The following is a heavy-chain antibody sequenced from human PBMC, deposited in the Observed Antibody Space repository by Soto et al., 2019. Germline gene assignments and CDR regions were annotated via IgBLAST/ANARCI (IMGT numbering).Heavy chain of an antibody. V-gene: IGHV3-30*18. CDR3: AKDSPPIVVVPAAPF. Sequence: PGGSLRLSCAASGFTFSSYGMHWVRQAPGKGLEWVAVISYDGSNKYYADSVKGRFTISRDNSKNTLYLQMNSLRAEDTAVYYCAKDSPPIVVVPAAPFWGQGTLVTVSS. J-gene: IGHJ4*02. D-gene: IGHD2-2*01. CDR1: GFTFSSYG. CDR2: ISYDGSNK.